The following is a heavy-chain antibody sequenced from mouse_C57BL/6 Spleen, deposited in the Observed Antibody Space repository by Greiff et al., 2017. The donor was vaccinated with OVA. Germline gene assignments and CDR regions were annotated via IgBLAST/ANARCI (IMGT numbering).Heavy chain of an antibody. D-gene: IGHD1-1*01. CDR2: IYPRSGNT. CDR3: AREVEDWYFDV. CDR1: GYTFTSYG. Sequence: QVQLQQSGAELARPGASVKLSCKASGYTFTSYGISWVKQRTGQGLEWIGEIYPRSGNTYYNEKFKGKATLTADKSSSTAYMELCSLTSEDSAVYFCAREVEDWYFDVWGTGTTVTVSS. J-gene: IGHJ1*03. V-gene: IGHV1-81*01.